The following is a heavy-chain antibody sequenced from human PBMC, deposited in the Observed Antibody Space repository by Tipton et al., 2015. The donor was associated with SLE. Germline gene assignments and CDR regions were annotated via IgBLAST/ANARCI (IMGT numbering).Heavy chain of an antibody. CDR3: ARVDTAMVFPFGGYYLDY. D-gene: IGHD5-18*01. Sequence: TLSLTCTVSGGSITSGGYYWSWIRQYPGKGLEWIGYIDTSGSTYYNPSLKSRLSMSGGPSKNQFSLKLTSVTAADTAVYYCARVDTAMVFPFGGYYLDYWGQGILVTVSS. J-gene: IGHJ4*02. V-gene: IGHV4-31*03. CDR2: IDTSGST. CDR1: GGSITSGGYY.